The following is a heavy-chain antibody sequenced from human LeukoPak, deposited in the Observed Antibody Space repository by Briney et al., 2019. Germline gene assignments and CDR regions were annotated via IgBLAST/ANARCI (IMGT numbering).Heavy chain of an antibody. J-gene: IGHJ4*02. CDR3: TRGTAVYGGNSPYYFDY. V-gene: IGHV4-59*01. CDR1: GGSISSYY. D-gene: IGHD4-23*01. Sequence: PSETLSLTCTVSGGSISSYYWSWIRQPPGKGLEWIGYIYYSGSTNYNPSLKSRLSISVDTSKNQFSLKLTSVTTADTAVYYCTRGTAVYGGNSPYYFDYWGQGTLVTVSS. CDR2: IYYSGST.